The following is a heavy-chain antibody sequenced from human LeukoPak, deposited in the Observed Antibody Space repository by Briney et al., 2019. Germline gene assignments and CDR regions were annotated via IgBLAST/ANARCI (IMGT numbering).Heavy chain of an antibody. V-gene: IGHV3-9*03. CDR3: AKGRGAVADNAFDI. CDR1: GFTFDDYA. Sequence: GRSLKLSCAASGFTFDDYAMHWVRQAPGKGLEWVSGISWNSGSIGYADSVKGRFTISRDNAKNYLYLKMNSLRAEDMALYYCAKGRGAVADNAFDIWGQGTMVTVSS. D-gene: IGHD6-19*01. J-gene: IGHJ3*02. CDR2: ISWNSGSI.